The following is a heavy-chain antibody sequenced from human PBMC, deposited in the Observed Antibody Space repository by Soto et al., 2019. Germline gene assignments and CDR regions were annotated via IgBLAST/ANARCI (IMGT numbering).Heavy chain of an antibody. CDR3: AKQIYYGDYVPFDY. CDR1: GFTFSSYG. D-gene: IGHD4-17*01. J-gene: IGHJ4*02. Sequence: QVQLVESGGGVVQPGRALRLACAAAGFTFSSYGMHWVRQAPGKGLEWVAVISYDGSNKYYADSVKGRFTISRDNSKNTLYLQMNSLRAEDTAVYYCAKQIYYGDYVPFDYCGQGTLVTVSS. CDR2: ISYDGSNK. V-gene: IGHV3-30*18.